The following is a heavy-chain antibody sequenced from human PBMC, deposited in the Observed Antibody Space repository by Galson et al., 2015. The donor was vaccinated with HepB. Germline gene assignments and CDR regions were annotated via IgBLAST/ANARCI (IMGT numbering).Heavy chain of an antibody. D-gene: IGHD3-10*01. CDR1: GFSLSTSGVG. Sequence: PALVTPTQTLTLTCTFSGFSLSTSGVGVGWIRQPPGKALEWLALIYWDDDKRYSPSLKSRLTITKDTSKNQVVLTMTNMDPVDTATYYCAHSMSWMVRGPGGFDYWGQGTLVTVSS. CDR3: AHSMSWMVRGPGGFDY. CDR2: IYWDDDK. V-gene: IGHV2-5*02. J-gene: IGHJ4*02.